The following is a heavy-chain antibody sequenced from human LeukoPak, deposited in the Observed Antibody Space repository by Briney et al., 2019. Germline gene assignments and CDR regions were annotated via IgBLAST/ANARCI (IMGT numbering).Heavy chain of an antibody. CDR1: GYTFTSYD. J-gene: IGHJ6*03. CDR2: MNPNSGNT. V-gene: IGHV1-8*01. Sequence: ASVKVSCKASGYTFTSYDINWVRQATGQGLEWMGWMNPNSGNTGYAQKFQGRVTMTRNTSISTAYMELSSLRSEDTAVYYCARGARGWLQFVLRYYYYMDVWGKGTTVTVSS. CDR3: ARGARGWLQFVLRYYYYMDV. D-gene: IGHD5-24*01.